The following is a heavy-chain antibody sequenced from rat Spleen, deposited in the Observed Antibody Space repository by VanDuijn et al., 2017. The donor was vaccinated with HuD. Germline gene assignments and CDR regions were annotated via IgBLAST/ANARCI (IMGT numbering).Heavy chain of an antibody. CDR1: GFNFNDYW. V-gene: IGHV5-58*01. CDR2: INTDGGST. Sequence: EVKLVESGGGLVQPGRSLKLSCAASGFNFNDYWMTWTRQAPGKGLEWVSSINTDGGSTFYPDSVKGRFTISRDNAENTVYLQRSKLGSEDTAIYYCARGPNYGGWPDYFDYWGQGVMVTVSS. D-gene: IGHD1-11*01. J-gene: IGHJ2*01. CDR3: ARGPNYGGWPDYFDY.